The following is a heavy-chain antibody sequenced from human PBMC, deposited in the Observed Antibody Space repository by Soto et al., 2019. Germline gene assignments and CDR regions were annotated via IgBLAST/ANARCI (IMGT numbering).Heavy chain of an antibody. CDR1: GFTFSGSA. CDR3: TRLTTVTTGN. CDR2: IRSKANSYAT. J-gene: IGHJ4*02. V-gene: IGHV3-73*01. D-gene: IGHD4-17*01. Sequence: EVQLMESGGGLVQPGGSLKLSCAASGFTFSGSAMHWVRQASGKGLEWVGRIRSKANSYATAYAASVNGRFTISRDDSKNTEYLQMNSLKTEDTAVYYCTRLTTVTTGNWVQGTLVTVSS.